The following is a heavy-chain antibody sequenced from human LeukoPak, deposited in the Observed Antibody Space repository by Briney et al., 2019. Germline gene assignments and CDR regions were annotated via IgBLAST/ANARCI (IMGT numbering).Heavy chain of an antibody. V-gene: IGHV3-48*03. J-gene: IGHJ6*02. CDR1: GFTFSSYE. Sequence: GGSLRLSCAASGFTFSSYEMNWVRQAPGKGLEWVSYISSSGSTIYYADSVKGRFTISRDNAKNSLYLQMNSLRAEDTAVYFCAGAYYYYGSGSYYKENSYYYGMDVWGQGTTVTVSS. CDR2: ISSSGSTI. CDR3: AGAYYYYGSGSYYKENSYYYGMDV. D-gene: IGHD3-10*01.